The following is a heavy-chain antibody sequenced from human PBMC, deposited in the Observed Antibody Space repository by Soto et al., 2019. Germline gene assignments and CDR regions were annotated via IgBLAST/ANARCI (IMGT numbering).Heavy chain of an antibody. CDR2: IYYSGST. J-gene: IGHJ6*02. CDR1: GGSISSGDYY. Sequence: PSDTLSLTCTVSGGSISSGDYYWSWIRQPPGKGLEWIGYIYYSGSTYYNPSLKSRVTISVDTSKNQFSLKLSSVTAADTAVYYCARTYYDFWSGTRTHMDVWGQGTTVTVSS. V-gene: IGHV4-30-4*02. CDR3: ARTYYDFWSGTRTHMDV. D-gene: IGHD3-3*01.